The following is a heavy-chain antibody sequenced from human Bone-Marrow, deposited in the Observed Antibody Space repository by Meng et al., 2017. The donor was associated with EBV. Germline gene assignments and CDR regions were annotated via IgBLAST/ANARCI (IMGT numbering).Heavy chain of an antibody. CDR1: EGSLGSSNW. CDR3: LLQVQDDDY. V-gene: IGHV4-4*05. J-gene: IGHJ4*02. CDR2: IYHSGST. D-gene: IGHD1-1*01. Sequence: LLQGLGQRLWNPAGTPSLTCAVSEGSLGSSNWWILVPQPPGKGLGWIGEIYHSGSTNYNPSLKSRVTISVDKSKNQFSLKLSSVTAADTAVYYCLLQVQDDDYWGQGTLVTVSS.